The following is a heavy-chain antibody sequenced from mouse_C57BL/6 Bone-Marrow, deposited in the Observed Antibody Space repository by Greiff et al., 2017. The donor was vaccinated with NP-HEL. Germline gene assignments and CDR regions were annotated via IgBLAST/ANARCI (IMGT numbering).Heavy chain of an antibody. J-gene: IGHJ4*01. Sequence: DVQLVESGGGLVQPGGSLKLSCAASGFTFSDYYMYWVRQTPEKRLEWVAYISNGGGSTYYPDTVKGRFTISRDNAKNTLYLQMSRLKSEDTAMYYCARGDTTHAMDYWGQGTSVTVSS. D-gene: IGHD1-1*01. CDR1: GFTFSDYY. CDR2: ISNGGGST. CDR3: ARGDTTHAMDY. V-gene: IGHV5-12*01.